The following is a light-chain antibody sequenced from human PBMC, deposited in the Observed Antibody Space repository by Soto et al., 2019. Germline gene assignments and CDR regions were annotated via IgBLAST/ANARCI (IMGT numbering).Light chain of an antibody. CDR2: DGS. V-gene: IGKV3-15*01. Sequence: EIVMTQSPDTVYVSPGERATLSCRASQSVRSNLAWYQHKPGQAPRLLIYDGSTRALGIPARFSGSESGTEFTLTIGSLQSEDFAVYFCQQYDDWPITFGQGTRLDI. CDR3: QQYDDWPIT. CDR1: QSVRSN. J-gene: IGKJ5*01.